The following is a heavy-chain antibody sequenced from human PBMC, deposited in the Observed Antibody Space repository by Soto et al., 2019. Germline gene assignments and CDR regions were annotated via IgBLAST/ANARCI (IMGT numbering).Heavy chain of an antibody. Sequence: QVQLVESGGAVVQPGASLRLSCAASGFTFNSYAMHWVRQAPGKGLEWVAVISFDGLNEYYGGAVQGRFTISRDKSKNTLYLQMNSLRLEDTARFFCSNVRGAVAVGGIYAFDIWGRGTMVTVSS. D-gene: IGHD3-10*02. CDR1: GFTFNSYA. J-gene: IGHJ3*02. CDR3: SNVRGAVAVGGIYAFDI. CDR2: ISFDGLNE. V-gene: IGHV3-30*18.